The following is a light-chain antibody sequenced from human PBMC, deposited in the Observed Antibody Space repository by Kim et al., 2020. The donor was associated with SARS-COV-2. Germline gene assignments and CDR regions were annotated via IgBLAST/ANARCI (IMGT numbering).Light chain of an antibody. CDR2: RDS. J-gene: IGLJ2*01. CDR3: QVWDSSTAV. Sequence: YELTQPLSVSVALGQTARITCGGNNIGSKNVHWYQQKPGQAPVLVIYRDSNRPSGISERFSGSNSGNTATLTISRAQAGDEADYYCQVWDSSTAVFGGGTQLTVL. CDR1: NIGSKN. V-gene: IGLV3-9*01.